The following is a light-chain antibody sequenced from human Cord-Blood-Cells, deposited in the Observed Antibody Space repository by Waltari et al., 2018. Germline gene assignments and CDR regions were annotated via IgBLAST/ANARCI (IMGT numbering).Light chain of an antibody. V-gene: IGKV1-39*01. Sequence: DIQMTQSPSSLSASVGDRVTITCRASQSISSYLNWYRQKPGKAPKLLIYAESSLQSGVPSRFSGSGSGTDFTLTISSLQPEDFATYYCQQSYSTPMYTFGQGTKLEIK. J-gene: IGKJ2*01. CDR2: AES. CDR3: QQSYSTPMYT. CDR1: QSISSY.